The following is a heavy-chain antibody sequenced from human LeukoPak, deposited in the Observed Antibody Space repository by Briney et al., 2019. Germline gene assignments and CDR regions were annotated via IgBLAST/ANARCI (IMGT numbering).Heavy chain of an antibody. CDR3: ARDSSVYGTLGYCSGVSCYSHYYYYYMDV. CDR1: GGSISNYH. CDR2: IYTRKST. V-gene: IGHV4-4*07. D-gene: IGHD2-15*01. Sequence: PSETLSLTCTVHGGSISNYHWSSLRQPAGKVQERIGRIYTRKSTNYNPSLKSHVTMSVNTSNNHLSLKLTSVTAADTAVYYCARDSSVYGTLGYCSGVSCYSHYYYYYMDVWGKGTTVTISS. J-gene: IGHJ6*03.